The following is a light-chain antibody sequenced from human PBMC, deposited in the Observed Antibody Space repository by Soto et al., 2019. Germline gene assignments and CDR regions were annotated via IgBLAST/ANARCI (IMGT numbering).Light chain of an antibody. CDR3: QRYNSALWT. CDR2: AAS. J-gene: IGKJ1*01. CDR1: QGISTY. Sequence: DIQMTQSPSSLSASVGDRVTITCRASQGISTYVAWYQQKPGKVPKLLIYAASTLQSGVPSRFSGSGPGTDCTLTISSLQPEDVATYYCQRYNSALWTFGQGTKVEIK. V-gene: IGKV1-27*01.